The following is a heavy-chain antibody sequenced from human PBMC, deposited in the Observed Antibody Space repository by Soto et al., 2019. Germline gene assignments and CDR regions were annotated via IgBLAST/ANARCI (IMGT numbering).Heavy chain of an antibody. CDR2: ISGSGGSA. J-gene: IGHJ4*02. D-gene: IGHD2-2*01. CDR1: GFTFASYA. V-gene: IGHV3-23*01. CDR3: ASRAVPAAISDSVVVDY. Sequence: EVQLLESGGGLVQPGGSLRLSCVASGFTFASYAMSWVRQAPGKGLEWVSAISGSGGSAYYADSAKGRFAMSRDNSKNPLYLQRTSLRAEDTAVYYWASRAVPAAISDSVVVDYWGQGTLVTVSA.